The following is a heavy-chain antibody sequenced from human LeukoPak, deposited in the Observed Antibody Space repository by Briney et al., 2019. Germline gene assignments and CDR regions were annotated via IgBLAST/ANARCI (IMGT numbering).Heavy chain of an antibody. CDR3: ARTGGSQGGNY. J-gene: IGHJ4*02. CDR2: ISGSPGST. Sequence: GGSLRLSCAASGFTFSSYAMSWVRQAPGKGLEWVSAISGSPGSTYYADSVEGRFTISRDNSKNTLYLQMNSLRAEDTAVYYCARTGGSQGGNYWGQGTLVTVSS. CDR1: GFTFSSYA. V-gene: IGHV3-23*01. D-gene: IGHD1-26*01.